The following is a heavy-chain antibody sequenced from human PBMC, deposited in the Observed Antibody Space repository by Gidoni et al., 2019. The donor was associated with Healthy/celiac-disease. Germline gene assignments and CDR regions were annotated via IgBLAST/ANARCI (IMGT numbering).Heavy chain of an antibody. CDR1: GFTFDDYA. CDR2: ISWNSGSI. Sequence: EVQLVESGVGLVQPGRSMRLSCAASGFTFDDYAMHWVRQAPGKGLEWVSGISWNSGSIGYADSVKGRFTISRDNAKNSLYLQMNSLRAEDTALYYCAKGVSYYYDSSGYFDAFDIWGQGTMVTVSS. D-gene: IGHD3-22*01. J-gene: IGHJ3*02. CDR3: AKGVSYYYDSSGYFDAFDI. V-gene: IGHV3-9*01.